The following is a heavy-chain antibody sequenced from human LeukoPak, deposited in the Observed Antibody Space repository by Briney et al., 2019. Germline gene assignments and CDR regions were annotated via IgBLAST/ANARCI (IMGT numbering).Heavy chain of an antibody. CDR1: GGSISSSSYY. V-gene: IGHV4-39*07. D-gene: IGHD2-2*01. Sequence: SETLSLTCTVSGGSISSSSYYWGWIRQPPGKGLEWIGSIYYSGSTYYNPSLKSRVTISVDTSKNQFSLKLSSVTAADTAVYYCAREYPRRPEGAIVVPAARGYYYYYMDVWGKGTTVTVSS. CDR2: IYYSGST. J-gene: IGHJ6*03. CDR3: AREYPRRPEGAIVVPAARGYYYYYMDV.